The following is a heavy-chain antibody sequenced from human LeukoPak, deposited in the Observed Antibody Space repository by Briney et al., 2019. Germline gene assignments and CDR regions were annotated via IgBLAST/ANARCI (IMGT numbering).Heavy chain of an antibody. Sequence: PGGSLRLSCTASGFRLSDYYMSWIRQAPGKGLEWVGHIKSKTAGGTTDYAEPVKGRFSISRDDSKDTVSLEMNSLKTEDTAVYYCATEYYGAYNYWGRGTLVTVSS. CDR2: IKSKTAGGTT. J-gene: IGHJ4*02. V-gene: IGHV3-15*05. D-gene: IGHD4-17*01. CDR3: ATEYYGAYNY. CDR1: GFRLSDYY.